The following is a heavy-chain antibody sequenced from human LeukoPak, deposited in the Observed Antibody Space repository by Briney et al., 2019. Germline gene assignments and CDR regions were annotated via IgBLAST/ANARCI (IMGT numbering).Heavy chain of an antibody. J-gene: IGHJ4*02. CDR3: VKVTAAGFVDH. D-gene: IGHD6-13*01. CDR2: IGWNSGGI. Sequence: GGSLRLSCAASGFTFDDYAMHWVRQAPGKGLEWVSGIGWNSGGIVYADSVKGRFAISRDNAKNSLYLQMNSLGAEDTALYYCVKVTAAGFVDHWGQGTLVTVSS. V-gene: IGHV3-9*01. CDR1: GFTFDDYA.